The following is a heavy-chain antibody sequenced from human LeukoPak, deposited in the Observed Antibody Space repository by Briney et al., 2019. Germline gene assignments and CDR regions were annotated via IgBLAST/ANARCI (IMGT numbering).Heavy chain of an antibody. J-gene: IGHJ4*02. CDR1: GFTFSGSG. Sequence: PGGSLRLSCAASGFTFSGSGMHWVRQAPGKGLEWVTFIRHDGSNKYYTDSVKGRFTISRDNPMNTLYLQMDSLRAEDTAVYYYARDYDFWSGYYSPTRGYFGYWGQGTLVTVSS. CDR2: IRHDGSNK. D-gene: IGHD3-3*01. V-gene: IGHV3-30*02. CDR3: ARDYDFWSGYYSPTRGYFGY.